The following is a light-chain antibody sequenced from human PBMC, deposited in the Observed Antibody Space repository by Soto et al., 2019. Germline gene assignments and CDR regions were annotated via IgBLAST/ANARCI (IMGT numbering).Light chain of an antibody. Sequence: VQMTQSPSSLSASVGDRVTITCRASQDVYTFLAWYRQKPGRAHELLIYDASTLQAGVPSRSSGDGFGTHFILTISRLQPEDVATAYCQHYNKSPWTFGQGTKV. V-gene: IGKV1-27*01. CDR1: QDVYTF. J-gene: IGKJ1*01. CDR3: QHYNKSPWT. CDR2: DAS.